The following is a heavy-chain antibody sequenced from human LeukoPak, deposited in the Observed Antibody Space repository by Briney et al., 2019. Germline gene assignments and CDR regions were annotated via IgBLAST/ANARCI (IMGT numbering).Heavy chain of an antibody. V-gene: IGHV3-30*02. CDR1: GITFSSYG. CDR2: IRYDGSNK. CDR3: AKNVAGADFNPSLDY. D-gene: IGHD6-13*01. J-gene: IGHJ4*01. Sequence: GGSLRLSCAASGITFSSYGMNWVRQAPGKGLEWVAFIRYDGSNKYYADSVKGRFTISRDNSRNTLYLQMNSLRAEDTAVYYWAKNVAGADFNPSLDYWGQGTLLTVSS.